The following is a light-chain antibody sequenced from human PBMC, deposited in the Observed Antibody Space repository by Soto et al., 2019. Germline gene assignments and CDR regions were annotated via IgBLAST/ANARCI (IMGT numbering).Light chain of an antibody. CDR1: QSISSW. Sequence: DIQMTQSPSTLSASVGDRVTITCRASQSISSWLAWYQQKPGKAPKLLSYDASSLESGVPSRFSGSESGTEFTLTISSLQSDDFATYYCQQYNSYSWTFGQGTKVDI. CDR2: DAS. V-gene: IGKV1-5*01. J-gene: IGKJ1*01. CDR3: QQYNSYSWT.